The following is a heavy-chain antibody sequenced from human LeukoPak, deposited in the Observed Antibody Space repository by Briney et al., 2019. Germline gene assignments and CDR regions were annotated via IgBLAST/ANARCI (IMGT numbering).Heavy chain of an antibody. CDR3: ARESFWSGSSYFNY. D-gene: IGHD3-3*01. CDR2: IYTSGST. CDR1: GGSISSGSYY. Sequence: NSSETLSLTCTVSGGSISSGSYYWSWIRQPAGKGLEWIGRIYTSGSTNYNPSLKSRVTISVDTSKNQFSLKLSSVTAADTAVYYCARESFWSGSSYFNYWGQGTLVTVSS. J-gene: IGHJ4*02. V-gene: IGHV4-61*02.